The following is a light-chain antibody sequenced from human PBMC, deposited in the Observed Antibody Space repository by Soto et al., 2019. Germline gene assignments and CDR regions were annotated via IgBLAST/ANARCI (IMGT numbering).Light chain of an antibody. CDR3: QQYESTPPT. CDR1: QSVLYSSNNKNY. V-gene: IGKV4-1*01. CDR2: WAS. Sequence: DIVMTQSPDSLAVSLGERATINCKSSQSVLYSSNNKNYLAWYQQRPGQPPKLLIYWASTRESGVPDRFSGSGSGTDFNLTITSLQAEDVAVYYCQQYESTPPTFGQGTKVEIK. J-gene: IGKJ2*01.